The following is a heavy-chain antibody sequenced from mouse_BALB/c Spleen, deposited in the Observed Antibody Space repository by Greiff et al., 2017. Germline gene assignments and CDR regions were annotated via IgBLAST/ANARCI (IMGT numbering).Heavy chain of an antibody. CDR2: INSNGGST. CDR1: GFTFSSYY. CDR3: ARHNYGNYDWFAY. V-gene: IGHV5-6-2*01. J-gene: IGHJ3*01. D-gene: IGHD2-1*01. Sequence: DVKLVESGGGLVKLGGSLKLSCAASGFTFSSYYMSWVRQTPEKRLELVAAINSNGGSTYYPDTVKGRFTISRDNAKNTLYLQMSSLKSEDTALYYCARHNYGNYDWFAYWGQGTLVTVSA.